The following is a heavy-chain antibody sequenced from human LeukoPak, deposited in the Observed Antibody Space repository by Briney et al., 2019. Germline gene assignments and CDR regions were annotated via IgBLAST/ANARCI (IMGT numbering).Heavy chain of an antibody. Sequence: SETLSLTCAVYGGSFSGYYWSWIRQPPGKGLEWIGEINHSGSTYYNPSLKSRVTISVDTSKNQFSLKLSSVTAADTAVYYCARVGYSYGPYFDYWGREPWSPSPQ. CDR1: GGSFSGYY. D-gene: IGHD5-18*01. CDR3: ARVGYSYGPYFDY. CDR2: INHSGST. J-gene: IGHJ4*02. V-gene: IGHV4-34*01.